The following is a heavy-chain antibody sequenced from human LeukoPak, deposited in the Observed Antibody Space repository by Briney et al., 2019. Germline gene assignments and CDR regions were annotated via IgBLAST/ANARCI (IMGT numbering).Heavy chain of an antibody. CDR3: ARGRMFRGGGSGFSFNWFDP. V-gene: IGHV4-4*07. J-gene: IGHJ5*02. CDR2: IYTSGSA. CDR1: GGSISSYY. Sequence: SETLSLTCTVSGGSISSYYWGWIRQPAGKGLEWIGRIYTSGSANYNPSLTSRLTMSVDTSKNQFSLKLNSVTAADTAVYYCARGRMFRGGGSGFSFNWFDPWGQGTLVTVSS. D-gene: IGHD3-10*01.